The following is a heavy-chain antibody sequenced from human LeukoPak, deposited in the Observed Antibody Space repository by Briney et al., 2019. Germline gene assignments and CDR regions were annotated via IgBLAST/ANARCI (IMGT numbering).Heavy chain of an antibody. CDR3: ATPGYSSSWLSYYYYGMDV. CDR2: IYYSGST. V-gene: IGHV4-39*01. Sequence: PSETLSLTCTVSGGSISSSSYYWGWIRQPPGKGLEWIGSIYYSGSTYYNPSLKSRVTISVDTFKNQFSLKLSSVTAADTAVYYCATPGYSSSWLSYYYYGMDVWGQGTTVTVSS. D-gene: IGHD6-13*01. J-gene: IGHJ6*02. CDR1: GGSISSSSYY.